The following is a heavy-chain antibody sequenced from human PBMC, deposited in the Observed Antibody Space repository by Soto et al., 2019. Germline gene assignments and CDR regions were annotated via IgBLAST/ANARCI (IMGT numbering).Heavy chain of an antibody. CDR2: VYYSGST. CDR3: AAALSGTGAFDF. J-gene: IGHJ3*01. Sequence: QVQLQESGPGLVKPSETLSLTCTVSGGSIRRYYWNWIRQPPGKGLEWIGFVYYSGSTSYYPSLKSRVTISIDMSKTQFSLKLSSVTAADTAVYYCAAALSGTGAFDFWGQGTMVTVSS. V-gene: IGHV4-59*08. D-gene: IGHD6-13*01. CDR1: GGSIRRYY.